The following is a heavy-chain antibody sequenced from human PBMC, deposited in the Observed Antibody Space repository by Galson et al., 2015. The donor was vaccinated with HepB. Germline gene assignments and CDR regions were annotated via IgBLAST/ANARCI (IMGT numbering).Heavy chain of an antibody. CDR1: GFTFSDYT. CDR3: ARDSVEGELDYSSSRSWYWYFDL. V-gene: IGHV3-21*01. Sequence: SLRLSCAASGFTFSDYTMNWVRQAPGKGLEWVSSISSSSSSIYYADSVRGRFTISRNNAKNSLHLQMNSLRAEDTAVYFCARDSVEGELDYSSSRSWYWYFDLWGRGTLVTVSS. J-gene: IGHJ2*01. D-gene: IGHD6-13*01. CDR2: ISSSSSSI.